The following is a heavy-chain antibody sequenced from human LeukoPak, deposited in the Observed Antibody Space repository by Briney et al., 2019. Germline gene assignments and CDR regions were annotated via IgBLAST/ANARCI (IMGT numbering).Heavy chain of an antibody. V-gene: IGHV3-7*01. D-gene: IGHD3-3*01. CDR3: AAQYYDFWSGMYYFDY. CDR2: IKQDGSEK. CDR1: GFTFSSYW. Sequence: GGSLRPSWAASGFTFSSYWMSWVRQAPGKGLEWVANIKQDGSEKYYVDSVKGRFTISRDNAKNSLYLQMNSLRAEDTAVYYCAAQYYDFWSGMYYFDYWGQGTLVTVSS. J-gene: IGHJ4*02.